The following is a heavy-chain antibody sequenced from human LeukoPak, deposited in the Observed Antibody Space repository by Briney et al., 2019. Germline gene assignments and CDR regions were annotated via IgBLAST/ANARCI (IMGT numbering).Heavy chain of an antibody. CDR1: GYTYTSYW. J-gene: IGHJ5*01. CDR3: ARGDVVRGVSWFDS. D-gene: IGHD2-21*02. V-gene: IGHV5-51*01. CDR2: IYPGDSDT. Sequence: GESLKISCQGSGYTYTSYWIGWVRQMPVKGLDWMGSIYPGDSDTKYSPSFQGQVTISVDKSTNTAYLQWKSLKASDTAMYYCARGDVVRGVSWFDSWGQGALVTVSS.